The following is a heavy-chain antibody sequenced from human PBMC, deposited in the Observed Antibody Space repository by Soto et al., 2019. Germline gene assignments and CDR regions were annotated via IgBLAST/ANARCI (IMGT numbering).Heavy chain of an antibody. CDR3: ARSQGSSTSLEIYYYYYYGMDV. D-gene: IGHD2-2*01. J-gene: IGHJ6*02. Sequence: QVPLVQSGAEVKKPGSSVKVYCKASGGTFGSYAISWVRQAPGQGLEWMGGIIPIPGTANYAQKFQGRVTIAADESTSTAYMELSSLRSEDTAVYYCARSQGSSTSLEIYYYYYYGMDVWGQGTTVTVSS. V-gene: IGHV1-69*01. CDR2: IIPIPGTA. CDR1: GGTFGSYA.